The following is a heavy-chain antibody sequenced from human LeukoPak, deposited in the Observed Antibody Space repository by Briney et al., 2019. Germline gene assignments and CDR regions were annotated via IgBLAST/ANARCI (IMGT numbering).Heavy chain of an antibody. CDR3: ARQGDYYDSSGYL. CDR2: INHSGST. D-gene: IGHD3-22*01. J-gene: IGHJ5*02. CDR1: GGSFSGYY. Sequence: SETLSLTCAVYGGSFSGYYWSWIRQSPGKGLEWIGEINHSGSTNYNPSLKSRVTISVDTSKNQFSLKLSSVTAADTAVYYCARQGDYYDSSGYLWGQGTLVTVSS. V-gene: IGHV4-34*01.